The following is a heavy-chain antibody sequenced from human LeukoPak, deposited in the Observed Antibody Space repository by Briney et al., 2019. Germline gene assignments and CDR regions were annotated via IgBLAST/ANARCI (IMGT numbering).Heavy chain of an antibody. V-gene: IGHV3-23*01. CDR3: AKSWFGELGSDY. CDR2: ISGSGGST. CDR1: GFTFSSYA. D-gene: IGHD3-10*01. Sequence: GGSLRLSCAASGFTFSSYAMSWVRQAPGTGLEWVSAISGSGGSTYYADSVKGRFTISRDSSKNTLYLQMNSLRAEDTAVYYCAKSWFGELGSDYWGQGTLVTVSS. J-gene: IGHJ4*02.